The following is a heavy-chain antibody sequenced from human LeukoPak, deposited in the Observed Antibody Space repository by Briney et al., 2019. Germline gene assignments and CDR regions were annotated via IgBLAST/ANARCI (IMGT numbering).Heavy chain of an antibody. V-gene: IGHV4-34*01. CDR2: INHSGIT. CDR1: GGSFSGYY. D-gene: IGHD3-3*01. CDR3: ARGVVGVIEVRVYYVDY. Sequence: SETLSLTCAVYGGSFSGYYWSWIRQPPGKGLEWIGEINHSGITNCNPSLKSRVTTSLDTSKSQFSLKLSSVTAADTALYYCARGVVGVIEVRVYYVDYWGQGTLVTVSS. J-gene: IGHJ4*02.